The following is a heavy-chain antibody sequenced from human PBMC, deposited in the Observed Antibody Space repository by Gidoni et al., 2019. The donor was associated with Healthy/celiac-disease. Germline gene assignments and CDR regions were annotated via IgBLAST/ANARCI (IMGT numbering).Heavy chain of an antibody. CDR2: IYYSRST. CDR3: ARLGPIVVVPAAPVDY. V-gene: IGHV4-39*01. D-gene: IGHD2-2*01. CDR1: GGSCSSSSYY. J-gene: IGHJ4*02. Sequence: QLQLQESGPGLVKPSETLSLTCTVSGGSCSSSSYYWGWIRQPAGKVLEWIGSIYYSRSTYYNPSLKNRVTIYVDTSKNQFSMKLSSVTAADTAVYYCARLGPIVVVPAAPVDYWGQGTLVTVSS.